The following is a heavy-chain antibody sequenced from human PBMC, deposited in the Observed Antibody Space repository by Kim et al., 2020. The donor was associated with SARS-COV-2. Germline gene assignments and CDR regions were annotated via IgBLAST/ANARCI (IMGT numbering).Heavy chain of an antibody. CDR2: IYSGGRT. V-gene: IGHV3-66*01. J-gene: IGHJ4*02. D-gene: IGHD2-15*01. Sequence: GGSLRLSCAVSGFSINSNYMSWVRQAPGKGLEWVAVIYSGGRTYHADSVKGRFTISRDDSKNMLYLQMSSLRDDDSAVYYCTRCSDTWPDYWGQGNLVTV. CDR1: GFSINSNY. CDR3: TRCSDTWPDY.